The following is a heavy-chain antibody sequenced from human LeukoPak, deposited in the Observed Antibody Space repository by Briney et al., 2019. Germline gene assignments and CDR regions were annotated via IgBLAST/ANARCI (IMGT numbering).Heavy chain of an antibody. J-gene: IGHJ4*02. CDR3: ARETPYGSGSYPFDY. CDR2: IYNSGST. Sequence: SETLSLTCTVSGVSISSYYWNWIRQPPGKGLEWIGYIYNSGSTNNNPSLKSRVTISVDTSKKQFSLKLSSVTAADTAVYYCARETPYGSGSYPFDYWGQGILVTVSS. CDR1: GVSISSYY. V-gene: IGHV4-59*01. D-gene: IGHD3-10*01.